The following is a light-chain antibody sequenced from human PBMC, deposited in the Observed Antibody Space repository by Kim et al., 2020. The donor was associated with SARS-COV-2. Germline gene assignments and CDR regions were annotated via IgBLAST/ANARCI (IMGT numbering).Light chain of an antibody. J-gene: IGKJ1*01. CDR3: QQYGSSPRT. V-gene: IGKV3-20*01. Sequence: PGESATLPCRASQSVSSSYLAWYQQKPGQAPRLLIYGASSRATGIPDRFSGSGSGTDFTLTISRLEPEDFAVYYCQQYGSSPRTFGQGTKVDIK. CDR1: QSVSSSY. CDR2: GAS.